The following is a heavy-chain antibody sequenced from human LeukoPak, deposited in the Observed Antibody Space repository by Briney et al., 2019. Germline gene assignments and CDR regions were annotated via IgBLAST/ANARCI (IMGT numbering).Heavy chain of an antibody. D-gene: IGHD3-10*01. J-gene: IGHJ4*02. CDR3: AKDVRVGEYYGSGSYFDY. Sequence: GESLRLSCAASGFTFSSYAMSWVRQPPGKGLEWVSIISASGGSTYYADSVKGRFTISRDKSRNYLQMNSLRGDDTAIYYCAKDVRVGEYYGSGSYFDYWGQGTLVTVSS. CDR2: ISASGGST. V-gene: IGHV3-23*01. CDR1: GFTFSSYA.